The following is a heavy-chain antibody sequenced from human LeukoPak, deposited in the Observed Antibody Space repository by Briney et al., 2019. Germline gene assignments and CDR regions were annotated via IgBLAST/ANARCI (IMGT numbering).Heavy chain of an antibody. J-gene: IGHJ2*01. CDR3: ARGRRDAGSWYFDL. CDR1: GFTFSNYW. D-gene: IGHD3-10*01. Sequence: PGGSLRLSCAASGFTFSNYWMSWVRQAPGKGLEWVANIKQDGSERYYVYSVKGRFTISRDNAKNSLYLEMHSLRAEDTAVYYCARGRRDAGSWYFDLWGRGTLVTVSS. CDR2: IKQDGSER. V-gene: IGHV3-7*03.